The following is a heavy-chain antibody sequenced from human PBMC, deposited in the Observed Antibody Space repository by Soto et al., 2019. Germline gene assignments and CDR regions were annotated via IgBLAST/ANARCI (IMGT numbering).Heavy chain of an antibody. CDR3: ARDRMSGGYDLSDY. V-gene: IGHV3-30-3*01. CDR1: GFTFSSYA. J-gene: IGHJ4*02. D-gene: IGHD5-12*01. Sequence: QVQLVESGGGVVQPGRSLRLYCAASGFTFSSYAMHWVRQAPGKGLEWVAVISYDGSNKYYADSVKGRFTISRDNSKNTLYLQMNSLRAEDTAVYYCARDRMSGGYDLSDYWGQGTLVTVSS. CDR2: ISYDGSNK.